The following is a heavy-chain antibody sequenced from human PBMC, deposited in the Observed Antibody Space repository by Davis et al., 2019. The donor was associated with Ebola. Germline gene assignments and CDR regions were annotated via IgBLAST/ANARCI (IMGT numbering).Heavy chain of an antibody. V-gene: IGHV4-34*01. Sequence: SETLSLTCAVYGGSFSGYYWSWIRQPPGKGLEWIGEINHSGSTNYNPSLKSRVTISVDTSKNQFSLKLSSVTAADTAVYYCARGGVRYCSGGSCQRRRPWFDPWGQGTLVTVSS. J-gene: IGHJ5*02. CDR3: ARGGVRYCSGGSCQRRRPWFDP. CDR2: INHSGST. D-gene: IGHD2-15*01. CDR1: GGSFSGYY.